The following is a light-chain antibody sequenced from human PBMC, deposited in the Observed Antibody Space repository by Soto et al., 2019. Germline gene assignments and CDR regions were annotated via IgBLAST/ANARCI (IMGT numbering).Light chain of an antibody. J-gene: IGKJ4*01. Sequence: EIVMTQYPATLSVSPGERATLSCRASQSVSTNLAWYQQKPGQAPRLLIYAASVRATGIPARFSGSGSGTEFTLTISSLQSEDFAVYYCQQYDARPPNLSFGGGTKVEIK. CDR1: QSVSTN. CDR2: AAS. V-gene: IGKV3-15*01. CDR3: QQYDARPPNLS.